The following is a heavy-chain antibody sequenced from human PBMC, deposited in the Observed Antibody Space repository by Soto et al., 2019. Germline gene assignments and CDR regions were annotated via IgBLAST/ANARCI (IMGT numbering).Heavy chain of an antibody. V-gene: IGHV1-46*01. CDR2: INPGAGGR. CDR3: AREAFRREYSNYRWFDT. J-gene: IGHJ5*02. CDR1: GYTVTSYY. D-gene: IGHD4-4*01. Sequence: QVQLVQSGAEVREPGASVKVSCKASGYTVTSYYIHWVRQAPGQGFEWIGIINPGAGGRSYAQKFQGRVTLTRDTSTSTVYMELSSLRSEDTAVYHCAREAFRREYSNYRWFDTWGQGTLVTVSS.